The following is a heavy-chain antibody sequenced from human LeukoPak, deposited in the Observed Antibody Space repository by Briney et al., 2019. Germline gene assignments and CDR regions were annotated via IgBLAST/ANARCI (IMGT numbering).Heavy chain of an antibody. J-gene: IGHJ6*03. V-gene: IGHV4-4*07. CDR1: GGSISTYC. D-gene: IGHD5-12*01. Sequence: SETLSLTCTVSGGSISTYCWSWIRQPAGKGLEWIGHICTSGSTNYNPSLKSRVTISVDTSKNQFSLKLSSVTAADTAVYYCARAVGGYVGYDDNNYYYYMDVWGKGTTVTVSS. CDR2: ICTSGST. CDR3: ARAVGGYVGYDDNNYYYYMDV.